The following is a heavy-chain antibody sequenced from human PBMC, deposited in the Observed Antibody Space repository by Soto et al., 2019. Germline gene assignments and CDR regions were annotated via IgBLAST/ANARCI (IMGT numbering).Heavy chain of an antibody. CDR3: ATGAYCSGGSCSDYYYYYYGMDL. CDR1: GYTFTSYD. Sequence: GASVKVSCKASGYTFTSYDIYWVRQATGQGLEWMGWMNPNTGNTNYAQKFQQRVTMSSDRSTNTVPMELSSLTSEDTAVYYCATGAYCSGGSCSDYYYYYYGMDLWGQGTTVTVSS. D-gene: IGHD2-15*01. J-gene: IGHJ6*02. V-gene: IGHV1-8*01. CDR2: MNPNTGNT.